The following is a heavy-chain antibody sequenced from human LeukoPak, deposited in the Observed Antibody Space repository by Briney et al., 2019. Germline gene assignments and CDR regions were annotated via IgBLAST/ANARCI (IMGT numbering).Heavy chain of an antibody. CDR2: ISYDGSNK. Sequence: PGGSLRLSCAASGFTFSSYAMHWVRQAPGKGLEWVAVISYDGSNKYYADSVKGRFTISRDNSKNTLYLQMNSLRAEDTAVYYCARVREDSNYGLYYYGMDVWGQGTTVTVSS. CDR1: GFTFSSYA. CDR3: ARVREDSNYGLYYYGMDV. V-gene: IGHV3-30-3*01. J-gene: IGHJ6*02. D-gene: IGHD4-11*01.